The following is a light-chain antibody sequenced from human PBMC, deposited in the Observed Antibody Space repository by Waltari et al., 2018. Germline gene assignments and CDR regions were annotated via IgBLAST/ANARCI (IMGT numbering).Light chain of an antibody. J-gene: IGLJ2*01. CDR3: GTWDRSLNSVV. CDR1: SSNIGYNY. V-gene: IGLV1-51*01. Sequence: QSVLTQPPSVSAAPGQKVTISCSGSSSNIGYNYVSWYHQLPGTAPKLLIYENNTRPSGIPDRFSGSQSGTSATLGITGLQTGDEDDYYCGTWDRSLNSVVFGGGTKLTVL. CDR2: ENN.